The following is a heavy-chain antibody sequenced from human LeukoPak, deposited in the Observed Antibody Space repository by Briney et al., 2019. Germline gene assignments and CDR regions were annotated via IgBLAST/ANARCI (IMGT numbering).Heavy chain of an antibody. J-gene: IGHJ4*02. CDR1: GFRFPYAL. Sequence: GCSLRLSCAASGFRFPYALLSWLRQAAGKGLKGVSTISGSGGSTYYTDSVKGRFTISRDNSQNTLYLQMNSLRAEDTALYYCAKRIDANYYDSSGGQGTLVTVSS. V-gene: IGHV3-23*01. CDR2: ISGSGGST. CDR3: AKRIDANYYDSS. D-gene: IGHD3-22*01.